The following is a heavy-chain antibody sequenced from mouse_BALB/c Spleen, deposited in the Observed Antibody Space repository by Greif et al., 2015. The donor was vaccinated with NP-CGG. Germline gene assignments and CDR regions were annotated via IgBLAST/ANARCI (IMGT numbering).Heavy chain of an antibody. V-gene: IGHV1-11*01. J-gene: IGHJ2*01. CDR1: GYTFTDHI. CDR3: GRGQWFDY. Sequence: SGPELASPGASVTLSCKASGYTFTDHIMNWVKKRPGQGLEWIGRIYPVSGETNYNQKFMGKATYSVDRSSSTVYMVLNGLTSEDPAVYYCGRGQWFDYWGQGTTLTVSS. CDR2: IYPVSGET.